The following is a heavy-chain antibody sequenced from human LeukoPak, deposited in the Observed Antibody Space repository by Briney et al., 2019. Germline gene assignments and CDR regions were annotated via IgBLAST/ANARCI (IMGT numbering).Heavy chain of an antibody. Sequence: SETLSLTCTVSGGSISSYYWSWIRQPPGKGLEWIGYIYYSGSTNYNPSLKSRVTISVDTSKNQFSLKLSSVTAADTAVYYCARTEEWELQAFDIWGQGTMVTVSS. D-gene: IGHD1-26*01. CDR3: ARTEEWELQAFDI. V-gene: IGHV4-59*01. CDR2: IYYSGST. J-gene: IGHJ3*02. CDR1: GGSISSYY.